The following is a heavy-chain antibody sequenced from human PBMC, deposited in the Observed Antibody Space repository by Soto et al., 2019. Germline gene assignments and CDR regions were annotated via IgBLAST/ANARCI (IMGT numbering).Heavy chain of an antibody. J-gene: IGHJ4*02. CDR3: ARLAYYGSGRQTA. Sequence: SETLSLTCAVYGGSFSGYYWSWIRQPPGKGLEWIGEINHSGSTNYNPSLKSRVTISVDTSKNQFSLKLSSVTATDTAVYYCARLAYYGSGRQTAWGQGTLVTVSS. V-gene: IGHV4-34*01. CDR2: INHSGST. CDR1: GGSFSGYY. D-gene: IGHD3-10*01.